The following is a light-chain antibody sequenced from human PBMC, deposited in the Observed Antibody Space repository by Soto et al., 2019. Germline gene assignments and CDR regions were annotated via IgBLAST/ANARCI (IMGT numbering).Light chain of an antibody. Sequence: IVLTQSPGTLSLSPGERATLSCRASQSVSSSYLAWYQQKPGQAPRLLIYGASSRATGIPDSFSGSGSGKDFTLTITRLEPEDSAVYYCQQYGSSQTFGQGTKVEIK. CDR2: GAS. V-gene: IGKV3-20*01. J-gene: IGKJ1*01. CDR3: QQYGSSQT. CDR1: QSVSSSY.